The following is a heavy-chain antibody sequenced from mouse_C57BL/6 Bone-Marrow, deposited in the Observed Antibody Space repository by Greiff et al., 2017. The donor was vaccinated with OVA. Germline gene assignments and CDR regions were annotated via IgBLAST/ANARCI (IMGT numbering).Heavy chain of an antibody. V-gene: IGHV1-15*01. CDR3: TICYCGSTWFAY. J-gene: IGHJ3*01. D-gene: IGHD1-1*01. Sequence: QVQLQQSGAELVRPGASVTLSCKASGYTFTDYEMHWVKQTPVHGLEWIGAIDPETGGTAYNQKFKGKAILTADKSSSTAYMELRSLTSEDSAVYYCTICYCGSTWFAYGGQGTLVTVSA. CDR2: IDPETGGT. CDR1: GYTFTDYE.